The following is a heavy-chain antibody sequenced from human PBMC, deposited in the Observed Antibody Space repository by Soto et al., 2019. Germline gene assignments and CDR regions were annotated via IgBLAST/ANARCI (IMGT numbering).Heavy chain of an antibody. J-gene: IGHJ5*02. Sequence: PSETLSLTCTVSGGSVSSGSYYWSWIRQPPGKGLEWTGYIYYSGSTNYNPSLKSRVTISEDTSKNQFSMNLTSVTAADTPVYYCARAPGDFEYDGMAWLVNWFDHWDQETLVTVSS. CDR1: GGSVSSGSYY. CDR2: IYYSGST. CDR3: ARAPGDFEYDGMAWLVNWFDH. V-gene: IGHV4-61*01. D-gene: IGHD3-10*01.